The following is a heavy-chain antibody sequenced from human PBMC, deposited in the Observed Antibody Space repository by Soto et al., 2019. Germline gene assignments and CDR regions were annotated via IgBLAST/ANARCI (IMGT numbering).Heavy chain of an antibody. CDR1: CGSFSGYY. J-gene: IGHJ4*02. CDR2: INHSGST. CDR3: ARGFPYYYDSSGYYDY. D-gene: IGHD3-22*01. Sequence: SETLSLTCAVYCGSFSGYYWSWIRQPPGKGLEWIGEINHSGSTNYNPSLKSRVTISVDTSKNQFSLKLSSVTAADTAVYYCARGFPYYYDSSGYYDYWGQGTLVTVSS. V-gene: IGHV4-34*01.